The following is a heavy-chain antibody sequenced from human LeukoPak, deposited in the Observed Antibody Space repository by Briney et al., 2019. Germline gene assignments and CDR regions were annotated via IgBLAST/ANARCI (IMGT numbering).Heavy chain of an antibody. D-gene: IGHD1-26*01. CDR1: GGSISSYY. CDR2: IYYSGST. CDR3: AAGGSGSYIDY. J-gene: IGHJ4*02. Sequence: SETLSLTCTVSGGSISSYYWSWIRQPPGEGLEWIGYIYYSGSTNYNPSLKRRVTTSVDTSKNQFSLKLSSVTAADTAVYYCAAGGSGSYIDYWGQGTLVTVSS. V-gene: IGHV4-59*08.